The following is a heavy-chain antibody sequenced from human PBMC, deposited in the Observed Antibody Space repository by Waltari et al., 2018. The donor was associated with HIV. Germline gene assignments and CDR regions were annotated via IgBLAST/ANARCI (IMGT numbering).Heavy chain of an antibody. CDR1: DGSIDSSSYY. Sequence: QLQLQESGPGLVKPSETLSLTCTVSDGSIDSSSYYWGWLRQPPGKGLGWIGSLYHSEVPDDTPSRSTLVTISVDTSKNRFSLKLSSGTAADTAVYYCARHVGGYDSSGYFPYYFDYWGQGALVTVSS. CDR3: ARHVGGYDSSGYFPYYFDY. V-gene: IGHV4-39*01. CDR2: LYHSEVP. J-gene: IGHJ4*02. D-gene: IGHD3-22*01.